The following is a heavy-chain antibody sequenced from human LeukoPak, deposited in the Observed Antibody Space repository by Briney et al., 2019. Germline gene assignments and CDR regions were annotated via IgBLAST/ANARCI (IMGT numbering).Heavy chain of an antibody. V-gene: IGHV1-2*02. CDR3: ARDLYQWLPSTRPRDYYYYMDV. Sequence: GASVKVSCKASGYTFTGYYIHWVRQAPGQGLEYMGWINPNSSGTNYAQKFQGRVTMTRDTSISTAYMELSRLRSDDTAVYYCARDLYQWLPSTRPRDYYYYMDVWGEGTTVTVSS. CDR1: GYTFTGYY. D-gene: IGHD6-19*01. CDR2: INPNSSGT. J-gene: IGHJ6*03.